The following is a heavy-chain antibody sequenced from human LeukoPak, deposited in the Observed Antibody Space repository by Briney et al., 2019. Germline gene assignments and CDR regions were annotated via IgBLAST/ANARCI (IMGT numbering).Heavy chain of an antibody. V-gene: IGHV4-59*01. D-gene: IGHD3-3*01. CDR1: GGSISSYY. J-gene: IGHJ4*02. CDR2: IYYSGST. Sequence: SETLSLTCTVSGGSISSYYWSWIRQPPGKGLEWIGYIYYSGSTNYNPSLKSRVTISVDTFKNQFSLKLSSVTAADTAVYYCARDNYDFWSGYYVGFDYWGQGTLVTVSS. CDR3: ARDNYDFWSGYYVGFDY.